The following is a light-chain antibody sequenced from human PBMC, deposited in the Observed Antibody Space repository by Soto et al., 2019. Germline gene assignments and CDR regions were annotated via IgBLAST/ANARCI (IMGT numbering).Light chain of an antibody. Sequence: IVMTQSPATLSVSPGERATLSCRASQSVSTNLAWYQQKPGQPPSLVVYGASARATGIPARFSGSGSGTEFTLTISSLQSVDFAVYYCQHYNNWPFTFGQGTKLEIK. J-gene: IGKJ2*01. CDR3: QHYNNWPFT. CDR2: GAS. V-gene: IGKV3-15*01. CDR1: QSVSTN.